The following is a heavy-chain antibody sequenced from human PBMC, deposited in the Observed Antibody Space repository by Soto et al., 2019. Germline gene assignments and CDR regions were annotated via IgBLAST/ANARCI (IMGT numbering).Heavy chain of an antibody. J-gene: IGHJ3*02. D-gene: IGHD6-6*01. CDR3: ARDRKAARDAFDI. Sequence: GGSLRLSCAASGFTFSSYSMNWVRQAPGKGLEWVSSISSSSSYIYYADSVKGRFTISRDNAKNSLYLQMNGLRAEDTAVYYCARDRKAARDAFDIWGQGTMVTVSS. V-gene: IGHV3-21*01. CDR2: ISSSSSYI. CDR1: GFTFSSYS.